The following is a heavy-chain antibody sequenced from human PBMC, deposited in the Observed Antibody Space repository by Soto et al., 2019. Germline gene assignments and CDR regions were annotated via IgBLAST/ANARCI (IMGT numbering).Heavy chain of an antibody. CDR3: AREESSSSGPSWSLSYYYGVDV. J-gene: IGHJ6*02. CDR2: INSDGSST. CDR1: GFTFSSYW. D-gene: IGHD6-6*01. Sequence: GGPLRLSCAASGFTFSSYWMHWVRQAPGKGLVWVSRINSDGSSTSYADSVKGRFTISRDNAKNTLYLQMNSLRAEDTAVYYCAREESSSSGPSWSLSYYYGVDVWGQGTTVTVSS. V-gene: IGHV3-74*01.